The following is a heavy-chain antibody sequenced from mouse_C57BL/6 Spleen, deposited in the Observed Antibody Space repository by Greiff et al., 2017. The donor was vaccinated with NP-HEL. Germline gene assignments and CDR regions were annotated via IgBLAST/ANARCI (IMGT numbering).Heavy chain of an antibody. J-gene: IGHJ1*03. D-gene: IGHD1-1*01. CDR1: GYSITSGYD. Sequence: EVQLQQSGPGMVKPSQSLSLTCTVTGYSITSGYDWHWIRHFPGNKLEWMAYISYSGSTNYNPSLKSRISITHDTSKNHFFLKLNSVTTEDTATYYCARRGSDYYGSTYRYFDVWGTGTTVTVSS. V-gene: IGHV3-1*01. CDR2: ISYSGST. CDR3: ARRGSDYYGSTYRYFDV.